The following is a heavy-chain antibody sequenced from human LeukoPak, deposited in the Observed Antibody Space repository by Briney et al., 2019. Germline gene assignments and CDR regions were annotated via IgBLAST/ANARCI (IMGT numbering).Heavy chain of an antibody. D-gene: IGHD6-13*01. J-gene: IGHJ6*03. CDR1: GFTFSSYE. CDR2: ISSSGSTI. Sequence: GGSLRLSCAASGFTFSSYEMNWVRQAPGKGLEWVSYISSSGSTIYYADSVKGRFTISRDNSKNSLYLQMNSLRAEDTAVYYCATPLYSSSWLSAYYYYYYMDVWGKGTTVTVPS. V-gene: IGHV3-48*03. CDR3: ATPLYSSSWLSAYYYYYYMDV.